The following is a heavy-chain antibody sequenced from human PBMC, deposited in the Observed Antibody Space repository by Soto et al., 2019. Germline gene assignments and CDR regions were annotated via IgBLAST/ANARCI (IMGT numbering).Heavy chain of an antibody. Sequence: GGSLRLSCAASGFNFNIYAMTWVRQAPGKGLEWVSTTGATGRTTYYADSVKGRFTVSRDNSKNTLDLQMSNLRAEDTAVYYCAKVHNTSRSFDYWGQGALVTVSS. J-gene: IGHJ4*02. CDR3: AKVHNTSRSFDY. CDR1: GFNFNIYA. V-gene: IGHV3-23*01. D-gene: IGHD1-20*01. CDR2: TGATGRTT.